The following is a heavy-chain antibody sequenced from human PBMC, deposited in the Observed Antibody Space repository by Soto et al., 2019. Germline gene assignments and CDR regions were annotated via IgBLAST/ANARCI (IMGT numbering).Heavy chain of an antibody. CDR1: GGSISSSNW. Sequence: SETLSLPCAVSGGSISSSNWWSWVRQPPGKGLEWIGEIYHSGSTNYNPSLKSRVTISVDKSKNQFSLKLSSVPAADTAVYYCARVSPTFLLRWFDFWGQGTLVTVSS. J-gene: IGHJ4*02. V-gene: IGHV4-4*02. CDR3: ARVSPTFLLRWFDF. D-gene: IGHD4-17*01. CDR2: IYHSGST.